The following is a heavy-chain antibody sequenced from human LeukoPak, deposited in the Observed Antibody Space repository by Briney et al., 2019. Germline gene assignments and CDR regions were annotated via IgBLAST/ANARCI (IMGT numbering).Heavy chain of an antibody. Sequence: PSETLSLTCTVSGDSISSWYWSWIRQPPGKGLEWIGYIYYSGTTYYNPSLKSRVSISFDTSKNQFSLKLSSVTAADTAVYYCARGENTAMVKAFDIWGQGTMVTVSS. CDR1: GDSISSWY. J-gene: IGHJ3*02. V-gene: IGHV4-59*01. CDR2: IYYSGTT. D-gene: IGHD5-18*01. CDR3: ARGENTAMVKAFDI.